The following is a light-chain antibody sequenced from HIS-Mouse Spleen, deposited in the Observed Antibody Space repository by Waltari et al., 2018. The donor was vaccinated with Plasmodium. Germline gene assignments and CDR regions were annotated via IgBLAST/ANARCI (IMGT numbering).Light chain of an antibody. V-gene: IGLV2-14*03. J-gene: IGLJ1*01. CDR2: DVS. CDR3: SSYTSSSTLDV. Sequence: QSALTQPASVSGSPGQSITISCTGTSSDVRGYHHVSWYQQHPGKAPKLMIYDVSNRPSGVSNRFSGSKSGNTASLTISGLQAEDEADYYCSSYTSSSTLDVFGTGTKVTVL. CDR1: SSDVRGYHH.